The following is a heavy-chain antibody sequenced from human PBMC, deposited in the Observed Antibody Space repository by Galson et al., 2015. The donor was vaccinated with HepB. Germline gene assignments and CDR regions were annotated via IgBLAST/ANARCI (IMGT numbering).Heavy chain of an antibody. CDR3: AQGPGGSSLRPLY. J-gene: IGHJ4*02. Sequence: SLRLSCAASGFTFSNYAMTWVRQTPGKGLEWVSSISGPGRDTYYADSVKGWFTISRDNSKNTVYLQMNSLRAEDTAVYYCAQGPGGSSLRPLYWGQGALVTVSS. CDR2: ISGPGRDT. D-gene: IGHD3-16*02. V-gene: IGHV3-23*01. CDR1: GFTFSNYA.